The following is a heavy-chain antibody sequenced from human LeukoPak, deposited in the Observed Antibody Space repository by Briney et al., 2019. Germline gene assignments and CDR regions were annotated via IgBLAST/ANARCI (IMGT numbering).Heavy chain of an antibody. Sequence: PGGSLRLSCAASGFTFSSYAMSWVRQAPGKGLQWVSGISGSGGSTYYADSVKGRFTISRDNSKNTLYLQMNSLRAEDTAVYYCARGTMFPYYFDYWGQGTLVTVSS. J-gene: IGHJ4*02. CDR1: GFTFSSYA. D-gene: IGHD3-10*02. V-gene: IGHV3-23*01. CDR3: ARGTMFPYYFDY. CDR2: ISGSGGST.